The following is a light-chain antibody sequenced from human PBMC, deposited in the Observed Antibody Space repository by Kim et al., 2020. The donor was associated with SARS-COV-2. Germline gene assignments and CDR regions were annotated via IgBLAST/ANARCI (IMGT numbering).Light chain of an antibody. Sequence: QSVLTQPASVSGSPGQSITISCTGTSSDVGGYNYVSWYQQHPGKAPKLIIYDVSKRPSGVSNRFSGSKSGNTASLTISGLQAEDEADYYGNSYTSSSRVFGGGTQLTVL. J-gene: IGLJ7*01. CDR2: DVS. CDR3: NSYTSSSRV. V-gene: IGLV2-14*01. CDR1: SSDVGGYNY.